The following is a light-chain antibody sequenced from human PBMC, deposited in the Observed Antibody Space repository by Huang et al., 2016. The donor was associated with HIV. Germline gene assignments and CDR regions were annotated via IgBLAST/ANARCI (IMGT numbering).Light chain of an antibody. V-gene: IGKV3-11*01. J-gene: IGKJ4*01. Sequence: EIVLTQSPATLSLSPGERATLSCRASQSVRSYLAWYQQKPGQAPRRLIYDASNRATGIPARFSGSGSGTDFTLTISNLQSEDFAVYYCQQRSAWPLTFGGGTKVEI. CDR3: QQRSAWPLT. CDR2: DAS. CDR1: QSVRSY.